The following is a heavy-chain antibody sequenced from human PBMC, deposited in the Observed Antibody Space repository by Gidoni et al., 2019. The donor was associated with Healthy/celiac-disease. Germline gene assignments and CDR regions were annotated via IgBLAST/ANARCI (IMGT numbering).Heavy chain of an antibody. J-gene: IGHJ6*02. CDR2: IYPGDSDT. V-gene: IGHV5-51*01. CDR1: GYSFTSYW. CDR3: ARLETIFGVVHGMDV. Sequence: EVQLVQSGAEVKKPGESLKISCKGSGYSFTSYWIGWVRQMPGKGLEWMGIIYPGDSDTRYSPSFQGQVTISADKSISTAYLQWSSLKASDTAMYYCARLETIFGVVHGMDVWGQGTTVTVSS. D-gene: IGHD3-3*01.